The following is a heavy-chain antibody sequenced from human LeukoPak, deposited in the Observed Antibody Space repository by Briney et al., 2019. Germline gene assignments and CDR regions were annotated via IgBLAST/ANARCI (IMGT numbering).Heavy chain of an antibody. J-gene: IGHJ4*02. CDR2: INWNGGTT. CDR3: ARYDYSNYVGYYDH. CDR1: GFTFDYYG. Sequence: GGSLRLSCAASGFTFDYYGMSWVRQVPGKGLEWVSGINWNGGTTDYADSVKGRFTVSRDNAKNSLYLQMNSLRAEDTALYYCARYDYSNYVGYYDHWGQGTRVTVSS. D-gene: IGHD4-11*01. V-gene: IGHV3-20*04.